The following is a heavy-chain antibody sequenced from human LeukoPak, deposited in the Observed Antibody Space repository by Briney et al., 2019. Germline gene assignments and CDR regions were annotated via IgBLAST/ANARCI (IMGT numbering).Heavy chain of an antibody. Sequence: SETLSLTCTVSGGSISNYYWSWIRQPPGKGLEWIGYIYYSGSTNYNPSLKSRVTISVDTSKNQFSLKLSSETAADTAVYYCARGPSYGDYALFNWGQGTLVTVSS. D-gene: IGHD4-17*01. V-gene: IGHV4-59*01. CDR3: ARGPSYGDYALFN. J-gene: IGHJ4*02. CDR1: GGSISNYY. CDR2: IYYSGST.